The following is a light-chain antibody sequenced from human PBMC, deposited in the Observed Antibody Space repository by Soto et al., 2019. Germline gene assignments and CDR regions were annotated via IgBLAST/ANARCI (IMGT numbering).Light chain of an antibody. V-gene: IGKV1-5*01. CDR2: DAS. J-gene: IGKJ2*01. Sequence: DIPMTQSPSTLSASVGDSVTITCRASQSINSLVAWYQQHPGKAPKLLIYDASSLQNGVPSRFGGSRWGTVIPLTITSLQPDDFATYYCQQYDSYSTFGQGTKLEI. CDR1: QSINSL. CDR3: QQYDSYST.